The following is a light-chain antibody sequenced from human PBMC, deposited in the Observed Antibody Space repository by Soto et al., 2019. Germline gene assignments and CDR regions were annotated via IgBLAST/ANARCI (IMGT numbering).Light chain of an antibody. CDR1: QTINNSH. CDR3: QQFASSPGFT. V-gene: IGKV3-20*01. CDR2: GSS. J-gene: IGKJ3*01. Sequence: EMVLMQSPSPLSLSSAARATPSFTSSQTINNSHLNWDQHKPSQAPRRLISGSSGSATAIPDRFSGSGFGTDFTLTISRLEPEDFAVYYCQQFASSPGFTFGPGTKVDMK.